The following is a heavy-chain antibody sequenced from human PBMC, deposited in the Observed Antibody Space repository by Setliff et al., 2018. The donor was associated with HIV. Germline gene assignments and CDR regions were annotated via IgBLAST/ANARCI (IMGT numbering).Heavy chain of an antibody. J-gene: IGHJ6*03. CDR2: INHRGST. D-gene: IGHD6-13*01. Sequence: SETLSLTCAVYGGSFSGYYWSWIRQPPGKGLEWIGEINHRGSTDYMPSLKGRVTISVDTSKNQFSLKLNSVTAADTAVYYCARQGGFSGSSYPRNYMDVWAKGTTVTVSS. V-gene: IGHV4-34*01. CDR1: GGSFSGYY. CDR3: ARQGGFSGSSYPRNYMDV.